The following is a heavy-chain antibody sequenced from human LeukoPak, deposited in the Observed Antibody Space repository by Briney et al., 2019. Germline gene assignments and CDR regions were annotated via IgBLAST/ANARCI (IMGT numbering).Heavy chain of an antibody. CDR1: GFTFSDFH. CDR2: ITNSGSDI. J-gene: IGHJ4*02. CDR3: ARDFPDCTNGVCYIDY. Sequence: GGSLRLSCVVSGFTFSDFHMSWLRQAPGKGLEWISYITNSGSDIEYADSVKGRFAISWDNAKKSLYLEMNSLRAEDTAVYYCARDFPDCTNGVCYIDYWGQGTLVTVSS. V-gene: IGHV3-11*04. D-gene: IGHD2-8*01.